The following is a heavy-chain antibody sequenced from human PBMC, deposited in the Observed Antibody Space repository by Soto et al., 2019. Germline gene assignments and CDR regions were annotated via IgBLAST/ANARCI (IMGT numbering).Heavy chain of an antibody. CDR3: ARDCSSTSCYGWGAFDI. CDR1: GYTFTSYY. D-gene: IGHD2-2*01. J-gene: IGHJ3*02. CDR2: ISAYNGNT. V-gene: IGHV1-18*04. Sequence: ASVKVSCKASGYTFTSYYMHWVRQAPGQGLEWMGWISAYNGNTNYAQKLQGRVTMTTDTSTSTAYMELRSLRSDDTAVYYCARDCSSTSCYGWGAFDIWGQGTMVTVSS.